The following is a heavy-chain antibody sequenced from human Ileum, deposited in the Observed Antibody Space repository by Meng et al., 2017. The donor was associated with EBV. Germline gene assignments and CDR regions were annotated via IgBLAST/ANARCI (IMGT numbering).Heavy chain of an antibody. D-gene: IGHD1-1*01. CDR3: ARDHGSSNWFYY. J-gene: IGHJ4*02. V-gene: IGHV4-39*07. CDR1: GESVSGRNYY. Sequence: QLQVHESGPGVGKPSGTLSLTCTVAGESVSGRNYYWGWIRPAPGKGLEWIGTAYYTGSTSYNPSLKSRVTISVDTSKSQLSPKVDSVTAADTAIYFCARDHGSSNWFYYWGQGTLVTVSS. CDR2: AYYTGST.